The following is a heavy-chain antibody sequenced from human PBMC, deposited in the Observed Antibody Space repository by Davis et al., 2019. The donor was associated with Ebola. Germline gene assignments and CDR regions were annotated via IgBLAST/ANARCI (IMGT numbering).Heavy chain of an antibody. CDR2: INPSGGST. D-gene: IGHD6-19*01. V-gene: IGHV1-46*01. CDR3: AAEYSSGWYTN. Sequence: AASVKVSCKASGYTFTTYYMHWVRQAPGQGLEWMGIINPSGGSTSYAQKFQGRVTFTRDMSTRTAYMELSSLRFEDTAVYYCAAEYSSGWYTNWGQGTLVTVSS. J-gene: IGHJ4*02. CDR1: GYTFTTYY.